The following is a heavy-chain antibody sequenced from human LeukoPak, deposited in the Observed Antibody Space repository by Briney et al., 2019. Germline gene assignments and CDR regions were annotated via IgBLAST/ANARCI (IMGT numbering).Heavy chain of an antibody. D-gene: IGHD1-26*01. CDR2: ISSTGTTI. CDR3: ARDRGSYPFDY. J-gene: IGHJ4*02. V-gene: IGHV3-48*03. Sequence: GGSLRLSCAASGFTFSSYEMNWVRQAPGKGLEWVSYISSTGTTIYYADSVKGRFTISRDNAKNSLYLQMNSLRAEDTAVYYCARDRGSYPFDYWGQGTLVTVSS. CDR1: GFTFSSYE.